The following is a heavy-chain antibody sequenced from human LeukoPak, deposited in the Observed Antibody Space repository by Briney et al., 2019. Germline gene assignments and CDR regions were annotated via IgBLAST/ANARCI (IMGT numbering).Heavy chain of an antibody. V-gene: IGHV1-69*05. CDR2: IIPIFGTA. CDR1: GYTFTSYD. CDR3: ARGGYYDSSGYYYRRSYYYYYMDV. J-gene: IGHJ6*03. D-gene: IGHD3-22*01. Sequence: SVKVSCKASGYTFTSYDINWVRQATGQGLEWMGGIIPIFGTANYAQKFQGRVTITTDESTSTAYMELSSLRSEDTAVYYCARGGYYDSSGYYYRRSYYYYYMDVWGKGTTVTVS.